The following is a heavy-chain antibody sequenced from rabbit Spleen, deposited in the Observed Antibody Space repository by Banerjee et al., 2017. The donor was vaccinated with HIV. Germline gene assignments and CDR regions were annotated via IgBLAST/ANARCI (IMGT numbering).Heavy chain of an antibody. V-gene: IGHV1S45*01. CDR1: GLDFSRYY. CDR3: ARDTGTSFSSYGMDL. Sequence: QEQLEESGGGLVKPEGSLTLTCKASGLDFSRYYMCWVRQAPGKGLEWIACINAVTGKAVYASWAKGRFTFSKTSSTTVTLQMTSLTVADTATYFCARDTGTSFSSYGMDLWGPGTLVTVS. J-gene: IGHJ6*01. CDR2: INAVTGKA. D-gene: IGHD7-1*01.